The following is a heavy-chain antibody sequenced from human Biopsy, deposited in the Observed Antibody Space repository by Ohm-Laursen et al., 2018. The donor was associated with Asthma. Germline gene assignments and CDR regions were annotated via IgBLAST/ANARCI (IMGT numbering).Heavy chain of an antibody. V-gene: IGHV1-69*13. CDR2: IMTVFGTT. CDR1: GGTFSNFA. Sequence: SVKVSCKAPGGTFSNFAISWVRQAPGQGLEWLGGIMTVFGTTNYAQKFQGRVTITADESTSTAYMEVTSLRSVDTAIYYCARCQVGYSSGWSLLLKKIYYSGMDVWGQGTAVTVSS. J-gene: IGHJ6*02. CDR3: ARCQVGYSSGWSLLLKKIYYSGMDV. D-gene: IGHD6-19*01.